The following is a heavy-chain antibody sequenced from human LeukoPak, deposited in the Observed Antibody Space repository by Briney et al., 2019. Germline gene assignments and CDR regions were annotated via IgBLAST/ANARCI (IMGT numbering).Heavy chain of an antibody. CDR1: GFTFNTFD. D-gene: IGHD3-9*01. J-gene: IGHJ4*02. Sequence: GGSLRLSCAASGFTFNTFDMNWVRQAPGKGLEWVSSITSGGDYIYYADLVKGRFTTSRDNAKNSLSLQLNSLRVEDTAVYYCARGHYDVLAASYKWTPDYWGQGTLVTVSS. CDR2: ITSGGDYI. CDR3: ARGHYDVLAASYKWTPDY. V-gene: IGHV3-21*01.